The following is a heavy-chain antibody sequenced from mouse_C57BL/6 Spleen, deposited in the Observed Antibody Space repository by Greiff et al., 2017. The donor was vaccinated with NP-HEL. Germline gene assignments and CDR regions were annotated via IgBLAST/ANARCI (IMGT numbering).Heavy chain of an antibody. V-gene: IGHV7-3*01. CDR1: GFTFTDYY. CDR3: ARYDALGLDY. CDR2: IRNKANGYTT. J-gene: IGHJ2*01. Sequence: DVHLVESGGGLVQPGGSLSLSCAASGFTFTDYYMSWVRQPPGKALEWLGFIRNKANGYTTEYSASVKGRFTISRDNSQSILYLQMNALRAEDSATYYCARYDALGLDYWGQGTTLTVSS. D-gene: IGHD4-1*01.